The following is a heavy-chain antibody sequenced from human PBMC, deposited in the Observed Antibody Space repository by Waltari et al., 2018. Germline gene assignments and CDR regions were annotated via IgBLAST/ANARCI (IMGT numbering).Heavy chain of an antibody. CDR1: GYSISSGYY. J-gene: IGHJ5*02. D-gene: IGHD6-6*01. CDR2: IYHSGSP. V-gene: IGHV4-38-2*01. Sequence: QVQLQESGPGLVKPSETLSLTCAVSGYSISSGYYWGWIRQPPGKGLEWIGSIYHSGSPYYNPSLKSRVTISVDTAKNQFSLKLSSVTAADTAGYYCARHRGLEYSSSSRLWFDPWGQGTLVTVSS. CDR3: ARHRGLEYSSSSRLWFDP.